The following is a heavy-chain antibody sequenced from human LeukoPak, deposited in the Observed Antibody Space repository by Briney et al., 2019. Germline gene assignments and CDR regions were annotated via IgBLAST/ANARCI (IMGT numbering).Heavy chain of an antibody. J-gene: IGHJ4*02. CDR3: ARDMEVAGTSIDY. CDR1: GFTFSSYG. V-gene: IGHV3-33*01. Sequence: PGGSLRLSCAASGFTFSSYGMHWVRQAPGKGLEWVAVIWYDGSNKYCADSVKGRFTISRDNSKNTLYLQMNSLRAEDTAVYYCARDMEVAGTSIDYWGQGTLVTVSS. CDR2: IWYDGSNK. D-gene: IGHD6-19*01.